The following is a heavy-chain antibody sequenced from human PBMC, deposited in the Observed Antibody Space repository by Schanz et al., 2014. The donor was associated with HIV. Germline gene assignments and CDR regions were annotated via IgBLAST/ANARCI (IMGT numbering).Heavy chain of an antibody. Sequence: QVHLVQSGAEVKKPGASVKVSCKASGYTFTSYDINWVRRAAGQGLEWMAWINPKSGNTGYAQRFQGRVTVTMSTSKRTIYMELSGLTSEDTAVYYCTRAGLWYNAGDFYGSAFDVWGPGTAVTVSS. V-gene: IGHV1-8*01. CDR3: TRAGLWYNAGDFYGSAFDV. CDR2: INPKSGNT. D-gene: IGHD2-21*01. J-gene: IGHJ3*01. CDR1: GYTFTSYD.